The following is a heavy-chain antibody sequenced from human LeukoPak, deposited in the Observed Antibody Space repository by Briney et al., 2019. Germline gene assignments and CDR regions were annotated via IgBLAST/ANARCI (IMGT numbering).Heavy chain of an antibody. CDR3: ARRGFYDTSGYLFDH. Sequence: GGSLRLSCAASGFTFSSYEMNWVRQAPGKGLEWVTYISTSGSPIYYGNSVKGRFTVSRDNAKNSLYLQMNSLRAEDTALYYCARRGFYDTSGYLFDHWGQGTLVTVSS. D-gene: IGHD3-22*01. CDR2: ISTSGSPI. CDR1: GFTFSSYE. V-gene: IGHV3-48*03. J-gene: IGHJ4*02.